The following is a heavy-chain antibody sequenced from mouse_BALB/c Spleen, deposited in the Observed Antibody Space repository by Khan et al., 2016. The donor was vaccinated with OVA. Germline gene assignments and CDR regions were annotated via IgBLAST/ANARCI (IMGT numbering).Heavy chain of an antibody. CDR2: ISYSGST. J-gene: IGHJ2*01. CDR3: ARGWDFDY. V-gene: IGHV3-2*02. Sequence: EVQLVETGPGLVKPSQSLSLTCTVTGYSITSDYAWNWLRQFPGNKLEWMGYISYSGSTSYNPSLKSRISITRDTSKNQFFLQLNSVTTEDTATYYWARGWDFDYWGQGTTLTVSS. CDR1: GYSITSDYA.